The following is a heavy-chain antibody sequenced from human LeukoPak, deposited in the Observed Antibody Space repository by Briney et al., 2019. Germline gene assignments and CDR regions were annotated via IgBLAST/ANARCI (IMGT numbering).Heavy chain of an antibody. CDR1: GFTFSSYW. CDR2: IKQDGSEK. CDR3: ARDRGFLEWSGDAFDI. Sequence: GGSLRLSCAASGFTFSSYWMSWVRQAPGKGLEWVANIKQDGSEKYYVDSVKGRFTISRDNAKNSLYLQMSSLRAEDTAVYYCARDRGFLEWSGDAFDIWGQGTMVTVSS. J-gene: IGHJ3*02. V-gene: IGHV3-7*01. D-gene: IGHD3-3*01.